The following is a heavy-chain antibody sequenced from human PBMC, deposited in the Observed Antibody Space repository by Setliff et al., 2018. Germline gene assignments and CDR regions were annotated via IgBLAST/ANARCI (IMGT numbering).Heavy chain of an antibody. D-gene: IGHD3-3*01. CDR1: GDSISNYY. Sequence: SETLSLTCTVSGDSISNYYWNWIRQPAGKGLEWIGRIYVTESAKYNPSLKSRVTLSIDTSKNQFSLKLSSVTAADTAVYYCRFWSGYYKNDYWGQGTLVTVSS. CDR2: IYVTESA. CDR3: RFWSGYYKNDY. J-gene: IGHJ4*01. V-gene: IGHV4-4*07.